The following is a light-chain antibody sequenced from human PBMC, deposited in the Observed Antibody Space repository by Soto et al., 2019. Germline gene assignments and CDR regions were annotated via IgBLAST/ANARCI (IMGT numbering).Light chain of an antibody. Sequence: DIVMTQSPLSLPVTPGEPASISCMSSQSLLHSNAYNYLDWYLQKPGQSPQLLIYLGSNRASGVPDRFSGSGSGTDFTLKISRVEAEDVGVYYCMQALQTPITFGQGTRLEIK. V-gene: IGKV2-28*01. CDR1: QSLLHSNAYNY. CDR3: MQALQTPIT. J-gene: IGKJ5*01. CDR2: LGS.